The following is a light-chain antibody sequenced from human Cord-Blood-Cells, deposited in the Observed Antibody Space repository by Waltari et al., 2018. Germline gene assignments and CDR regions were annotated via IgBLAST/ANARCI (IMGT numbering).Light chain of an antibody. CDR1: SSDVGGYNY. CDR2: DVS. Sequence: QSALTPPASVSGSPGQSITISCTGTSSDVGGYNYVPWYQQHPGKAPKLMIYDVSNRPSGVSNRFSGSKAGNTASLTISGLQAEDEADYYCSSYTSSSTLVFGTGTKVTVL. J-gene: IGLJ1*01. V-gene: IGLV2-14*01. CDR3: SSYTSSSTLV.